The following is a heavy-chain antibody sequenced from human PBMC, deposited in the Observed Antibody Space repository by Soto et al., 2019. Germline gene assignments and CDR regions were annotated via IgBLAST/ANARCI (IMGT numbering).Heavy chain of an antibody. J-gene: IGHJ6*02. D-gene: IGHD4-4*01. CDR3: AKVGRGYSNALRAYGMDV. V-gene: IGHV3-30*18. CDR1: GFTFSSYG. CDR2: ISYDGSNK. Sequence: GGSLRLSCAASGFTFSSYGMHWVRQAPGKGLEWVAVISYDGSNKNYADSVKGRFTISRDNSKNTLYLQMNSLRAEDTAVYYCAKVGRGYSNALRAYGMDVWGQGTTVTVSS.